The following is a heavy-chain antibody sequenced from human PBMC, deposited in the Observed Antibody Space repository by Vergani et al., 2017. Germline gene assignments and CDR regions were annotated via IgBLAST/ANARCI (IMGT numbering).Heavy chain of an antibody. J-gene: IGHJ6*03. CDR2: IYGSGNI. Sequence: QVQLPESGPGLVKPSQTLSLTCSVSGVSVSSTAFYWNWIRQPAGKGLEWIGRIYGSGNINYNPSLESRVTISRDTSKNQFSLQLTSVTAADTAVYYCARGPSVVQGHYIYYYSYFMDVWGKGTTVTVSS. CDR1: GVSVSSTAFY. D-gene: IGHD2-15*01. CDR3: ARGPSVVQGHYIYYYSYFMDV. V-gene: IGHV4-61*02.